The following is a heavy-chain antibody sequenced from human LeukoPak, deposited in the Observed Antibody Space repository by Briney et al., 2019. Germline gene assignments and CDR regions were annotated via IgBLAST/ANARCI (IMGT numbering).Heavy chain of an antibody. Sequence: ASVKVSCKASGYTFTSYDINWVRQATGQGLEWMGWMNPNSGNTGYAQKFQGRVTITRNTSISPAYMELSSLRSEDTAVYYCARRRGAYCSSTSCPYNWFDPWGQGTLVTVSS. CDR2: MNPNSGNT. CDR3: ARRRGAYCSSTSCPYNWFDP. D-gene: IGHD2-2*01. J-gene: IGHJ5*02. CDR1: GYTFTSYD. V-gene: IGHV1-8*03.